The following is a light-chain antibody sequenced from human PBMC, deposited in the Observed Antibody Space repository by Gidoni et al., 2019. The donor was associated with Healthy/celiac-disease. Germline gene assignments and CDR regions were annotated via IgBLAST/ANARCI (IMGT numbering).Light chain of an antibody. CDR3: QQSYSTPQM. CDR2: AAS. Sequence: DIQMTQSPSSLSASVGDRVTITCRASQSISSYLNWYQQKPGKAPKRLIYAASSLQSGVPSRFSGSGSGTDFTLTSSSLQPEDFAIYYCQQSYSTPQMFGQGTKVEIK. J-gene: IGKJ1*01. CDR1: QSISSY. V-gene: IGKV1-39*01.